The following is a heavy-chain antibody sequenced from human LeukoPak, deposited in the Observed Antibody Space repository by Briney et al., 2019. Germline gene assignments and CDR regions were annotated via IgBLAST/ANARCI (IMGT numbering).Heavy chain of an antibody. Sequence: ASVRVSCKASGGTFSIYAISWVRQAPGQGREWMGGIIPIFGTANYAQKFQGSVTITADKSTSTAYMELSSLRSEDTAVYYCAREGHDYSRRYYFDYWGQGTLVTVSS. CDR3: AREGHDYSRRYYFDY. CDR2: IIPIFGTA. CDR1: GGTFSIYA. D-gene: IGHD4-11*01. V-gene: IGHV1-69*06. J-gene: IGHJ4*02.